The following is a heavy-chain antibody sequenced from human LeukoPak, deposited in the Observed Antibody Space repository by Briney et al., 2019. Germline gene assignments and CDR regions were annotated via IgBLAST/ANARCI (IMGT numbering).Heavy chain of an antibody. CDR3: AKRPYQGLED. V-gene: IGHV3-30*18. D-gene: IGHD2-2*01. J-gene: IGHJ4*02. Sequence: PGGSLRLSCAASGFTFSTNGMHWVRQAPGKGLEWVAVISYDGGNTYYEDSVKGRFTITRDNSKNMLYLQMNSLRAEDTALYYCAKRPYQGLEDWGQGTLVTVSS. CDR2: ISYDGGNT. CDR1: GFTFSTNG.